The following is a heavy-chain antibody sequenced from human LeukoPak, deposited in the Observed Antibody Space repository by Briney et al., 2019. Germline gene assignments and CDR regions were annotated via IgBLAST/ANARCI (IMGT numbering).Heavy chain of an antibody. D-gene: IGHD3-16*01. Sequence: GGSLRLSCAASGFTFTYSTMNWVRQAPGKGLEWVSYISNSGSTIYYADSVRGRFTISRDNAKSSLFLQMNSLRAEDMAVYYCARENGLGGYYFDYWGQGILVTVSA. V-gene: IGHV3-48*01. CDR3: ARENGLGGYYFDY. J-gene: IGHJ4*02. CDR1: GFTFTYST. CDR2: ISNSGSTI.